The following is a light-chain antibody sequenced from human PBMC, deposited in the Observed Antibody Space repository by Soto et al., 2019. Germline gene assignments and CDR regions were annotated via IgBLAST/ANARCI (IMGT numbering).Light chain of an antibody. Sequence: EIVLTQSPGTLSLPPGERATLSRRASQSVGSSYLAWYQQKPGQAPRLLIYGASSRATGTPDRFSGSGSGTDFTLTISRLEPEDFAVYYCQQYGSLYTFGQGTKLEIK. CDR1: QSVGSSY. V-gene: IGKV3-20*01. J-gene: IGKJ2*01. CDR2: GAS. CDR3: QQYGSLYT.